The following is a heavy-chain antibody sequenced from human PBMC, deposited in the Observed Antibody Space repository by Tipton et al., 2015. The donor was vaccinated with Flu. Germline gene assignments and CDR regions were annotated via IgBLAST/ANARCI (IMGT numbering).Heavy chain of an antibody. V-gene: IGHV5-51*01. D-gene: IGHD6-13*01. CDR3: ARRGIAAAGTQDDAFDI. Sequence: QSGAEVKKPGESLKISCKGSGYSFTSYWIGWVRQMSGKGLEWMGIIYPGDSDTRYSPSFQGQVTISADKSISTAYLQWSSLKASDTAMYYCARRGIAAAGTQDDAFDIWGQGTMVTVSS. CDR1: GYSFTSYW. CDR2: IYPGDSDT. J-gene: IGHJ3*02.